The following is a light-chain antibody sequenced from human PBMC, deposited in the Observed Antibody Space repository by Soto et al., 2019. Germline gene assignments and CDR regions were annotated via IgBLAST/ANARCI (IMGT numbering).Light chain of an antibody. CDR2: GAS. CDR3: QQYDKWPLT. V-gene: IGKV3-15*01. J-gene: IGKJ3*01. Sequence: EIVMTQSPATLSVSPGERASLSCRASQSISTNLAWYQQKPGQAPRLLIYGASTRATGITARFSGSGSGTEFTLTISSPQSEDFAVYYCQQYDKWPLTFGPGTKVDIE. CDR1: QSISTN.